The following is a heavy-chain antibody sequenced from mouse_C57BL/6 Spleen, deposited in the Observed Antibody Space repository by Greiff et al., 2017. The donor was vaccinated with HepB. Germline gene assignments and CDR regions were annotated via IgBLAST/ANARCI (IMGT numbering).Heavy chain of an antibody. D-gene: IGHD1-1*01. CDR1: GYTFTDYN. J-gene: IGHJ3*01. Sequence: EVKLVESGPELVKPGASVKMSCKASGYTFTDYNMHWVKQSHGKSLEWIGYINPNNGGTSYNQKFKGKATLTVNKSSSTAYMELRSLTSEDSAVYYCATYGSPAWFAYWGQGTLVTVSA. CDR3: ATYGSPAWFAY. CDR2: INPNNGGT. V-gene: IGHV1-22*01.